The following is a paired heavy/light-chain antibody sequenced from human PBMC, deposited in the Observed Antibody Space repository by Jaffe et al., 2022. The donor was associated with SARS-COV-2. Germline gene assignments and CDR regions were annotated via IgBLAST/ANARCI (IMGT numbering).Heavy chain of an antibody. CDR2: VRSKAYSGTT. J-gene: IGHJ4*02. Sequence: EVQLVESGGGLVQPGRSLRLSCIASGFTLGNYALSWVRQAPGKGLEWVGFVRSKAYSGTTEYAASVKGRFTISRDDSKNIAYLQMNSLKTEDTAVYYCMYDFWGGYSPLYYWGQGTLVTVSS. CDR1: GFTLGNYA. V-gene: IGHV3-49*04. CDR3: MYDFWGGYSPLYY. D-gene: IGHD3-3*01.
Light chain of an antibody. V-gene: IGLV6-57*01. Sequence: NFMLTQPHSVSESPGKTVTISCTRNTGSIASNYVQWYQQRPGSSPTTVIYEDNQRPSGVPDRFSGSIDSSSNSASLIISGLKTEDEADYYCQSYDSSSVVFGGGTKLTVL. CDR3: QSYDSSSVV. J-gene: IGLJ2*01. CDR2: EDN. CDR1: TGSIASNY.